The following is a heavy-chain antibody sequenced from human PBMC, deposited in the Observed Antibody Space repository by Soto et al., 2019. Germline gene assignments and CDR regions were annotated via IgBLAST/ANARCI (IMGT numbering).Heavy chain of an antibody. CDR3: ATLWFGEGNY. CDR2: IYYSGST. D-gene: IGHD3-10*01. J-gene: IGHJ4*02. CDR1: GGSISSSSYY. V-gene: IGHV4-39*01. Sequence: QLQLQESGPGLVKPSETLSLTCTVSGGSISSSSYYWGWIRQPPGKGLEWIGSIYYSGSTYYNPPLXRXVXIXXDTSKNQFSLKLSSVTAADTAVYYCATLWFGEGNYWGQGTLVTVSS.